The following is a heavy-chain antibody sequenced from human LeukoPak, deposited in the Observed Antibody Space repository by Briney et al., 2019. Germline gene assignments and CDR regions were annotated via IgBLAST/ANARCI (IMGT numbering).Heavy chain of an antibody. J-gene: IGHJ6*03. CDR1: GYTFTSYD. D-gene: IGHD3-22*01. V-gene: IGHV1-8*01. CDR2: MNPNSGNT. Sequence: ASVKVSCKASGYTFTSYDINWVRQATGQGLEWMGWMNPNSGNTGYAQKFQGRVTMTRNTSISTAYMELSSLRSEDTAVCYCARGGDSSGYYWDRSNYMDVWGKGTTVTVSS. CDR3: ARGGDSSGYYWDRSNYMDV.